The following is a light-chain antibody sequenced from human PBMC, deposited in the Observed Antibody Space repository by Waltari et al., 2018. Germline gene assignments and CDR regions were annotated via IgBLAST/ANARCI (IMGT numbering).Light chain of an antibody. Sequence: ETVLTQSPATLSLSPGGRATLSCRDSQSIFTYLAWYQQTPGKAPRLLIYGASNRAPGVPARFSGSWSGTDFTLAISSLEPEDFAVEYCQQRNNWPITYGQGTRLEIK. V-gene: IGKV3-11*01. CDR1: QSIFTY. J-gene: IGKJ5*01. CDR2: GAS. CDR3: QQRNNWPIT.